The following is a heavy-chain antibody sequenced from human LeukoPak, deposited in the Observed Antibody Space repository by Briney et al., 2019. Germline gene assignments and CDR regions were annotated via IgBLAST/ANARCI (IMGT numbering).Heavy chain of an antibody. V-gene: IGHV3-23*01. CDR1: GFTFSSYA. Sequence: PGGSLRLSCAASGFTFSSYAMSCVRQAPGKGLEWGSAISGSGGSTYYADSVKGRFTISRDNSKNTLYLQMNSLRAEDTAVYYCARGATYAHYFDFWGQGSLVTVSS. CDR2: ISGSGGST. D-gene: IGHD1-26*01. J-gene: IGHJ4*02. CDR3: ARGATYAHYFDF.